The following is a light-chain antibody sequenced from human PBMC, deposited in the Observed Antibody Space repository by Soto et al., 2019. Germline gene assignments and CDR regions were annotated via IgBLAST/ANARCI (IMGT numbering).Light chain of an antibody. CDR3: QQYRSSPMYT. CDR2: GAS. J-gene: IGKJ2*01. V-gene: IGKV3-20*01. Sequence: EIVLTQSPGTLSLSPGERATLSCRASQSVSSSYLAWYQQKPGQAPRLLIYGASSSATGRPDRFSGSGSETDFTLTISRLEPEDFGVYYCQQYRSSPMYTFGQGTKLEIK. CDR1: QSVSSSY.